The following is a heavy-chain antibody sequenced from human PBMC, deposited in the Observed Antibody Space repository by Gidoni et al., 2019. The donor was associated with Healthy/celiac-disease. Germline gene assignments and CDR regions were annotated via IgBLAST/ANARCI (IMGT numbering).Heavy chain of an antibody. Sequence: EVQLVESGGGLVKPGGSLRLSCAASGFTFSSYTMNWVRQAPGKGLEWVSSISSSSSYIYYAESVKGRFTISRDNAKNSLYLQMNSLRAEDTAVYYCARSTGIAAARYRSWGQGTLVTVSS. J-gene: IGHJ5*02. CDR1: GFTFSSYT. CDR3: ARSTGIAAARYRS. V-gene: IGHV3-21*01. CDR2: ISSSSSYI. D-gene: IGHD6-13*01.